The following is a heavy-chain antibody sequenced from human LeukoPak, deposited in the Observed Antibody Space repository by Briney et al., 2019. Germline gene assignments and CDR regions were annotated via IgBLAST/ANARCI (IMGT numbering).Heavy chain of an antibody. CDR3: AKDGAVVVIAWNFAY. Sequence: SETLSLTXTVSGGFISSYYWSWIRQPPGKGLEWIGYIYYSGSTNYNPSLKSRVTISVDTSNTQFSLNLSSVTAEDTAVYYCAKDGAVVVIAWNFAYWGQGTLVTVSS. CDR1: GGFISSYY. CDR2: IYYSGST. J-gene: IGHJ4*02. D-gene: IGHD2-21*01. V-gene: IGHV4-59*01.